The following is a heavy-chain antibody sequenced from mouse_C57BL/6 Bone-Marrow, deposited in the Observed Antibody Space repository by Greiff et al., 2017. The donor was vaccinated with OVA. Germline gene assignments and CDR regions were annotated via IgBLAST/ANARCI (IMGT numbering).Heavy chain of an antibody. CDR2: IYPRSGNT. V-gene: IGHV1-81*01. CDR3: AREGGYYGSPFAY. Sequence: VQLQQSGAELARPGASVKLSCKASGYTFTSYGISWVKQRTGQGLEWIGEIYPRSGNTYYNEKVKGKAKLTADNSSSTAYMELRSLTAEDSAVYFCAREGGYYGSPFAYWGQGTLVTVSA. D-gene: IGHD1-1*01. J-gene: IGHJ3*01. CDR1: GYTFTSYG.